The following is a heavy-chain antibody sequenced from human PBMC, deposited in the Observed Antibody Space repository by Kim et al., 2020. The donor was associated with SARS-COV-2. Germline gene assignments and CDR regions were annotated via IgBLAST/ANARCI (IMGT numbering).Heavy chain of an antibody. V-gene: IGHV3-49*04. CDR2: IRSKAYGGTT. CDR1: GFTFGDYA. D-gene: IGHD4-4*01. CDR3: TREGGALQTSIYYYGMDV. Sequence: GGSLRLSCTASGFTFGDYAMSWVRQAPGKGLEWVGFIRSKAYGGTTEYAASVKGRFTISRDDSKSIAYLQMNSLKTEDTAVYYCTREGGALQTSIYYYGMDVWGQGTTVTVSS. J-gene: IGHJ6*02.